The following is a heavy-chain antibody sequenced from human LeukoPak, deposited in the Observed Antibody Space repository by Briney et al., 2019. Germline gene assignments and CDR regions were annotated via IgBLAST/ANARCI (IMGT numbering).Heavy chain of an antibody. V-gene: IGHV1-2*02. CDR3: ARVAGGTSGTTLPRAFDI. D-gene: IGHD1-1*01. Sequence: ASVKVSCKASGYAFTDYYLHWVRQAPGQGLEWMGWIIPESGDTNYAQKFRGRVIMTRDTSISTAYMELSGLRSDDTAAYYCARVAGGTSGTTLPRAFDIWGQGTMVTVSS. CDR1: GYAFTDYY. CDR2: IIPESGDT. J-gene: IGHJ3*02.